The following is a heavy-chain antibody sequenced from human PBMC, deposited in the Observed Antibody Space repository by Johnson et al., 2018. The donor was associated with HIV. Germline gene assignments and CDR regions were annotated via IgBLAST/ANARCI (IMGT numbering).Heavy chain of an antibody. CDR1: GVTFSTYW. CDR2: MEKDVGAI. Sequence: VQLVESGGGLVQPGGSLRLSCAVSGVTFSTYWMSWVRQAPWKGLEWVANMEKDVGAIYYVDPVKGRLTISRDSAKNALYLQMNSLRAADTAVYYCAREGGDDAFDIWGQGTMVTVSS. J-gene: IGHJ3*02. V-gene: IGHV3-7*01. D-gene: IGHD1-26*01. CDR3: AREGGDDAFDI.